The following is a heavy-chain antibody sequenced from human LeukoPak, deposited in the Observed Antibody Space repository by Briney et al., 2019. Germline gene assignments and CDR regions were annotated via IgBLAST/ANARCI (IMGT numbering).Heavy chain of an antibody. D-gene: IGHD3-3*01. CDR3: ARSFNNFWSGSPDGFDV. Sequence: GGSLRLSCAASGFTFSTYWMTWVRQAPGKGLECVAHIKQDGSEEYYVDSVKGRFTISRDNAKNLLYLQMSGLRADDTAVYYCARSFNNFWSGSPDGFDVWGQGTMVTVSS. CDR1: GFTFSTYW. CDR2: IKQDGSEE. J-gene: IGHJ3*01. V-gene: IGHV3-7*01.